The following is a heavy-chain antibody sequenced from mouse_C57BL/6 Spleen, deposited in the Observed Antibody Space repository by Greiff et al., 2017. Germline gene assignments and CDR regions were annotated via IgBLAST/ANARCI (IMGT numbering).Heavy chain of an antibody. Sequence: VQLQQSGAELVRPGASVTLSCKASGYTFTDYEMHWVKQTPVHGLEWIGAIDPETGGTAYNQKFKGKAILTADKSSSTAYMELRSLTSEDSAVYYCTADYDDFDDWGQGTTLTVSS. CDR3: TADYDDFDD. J-gene: IGHJ2*01. D-gene: IGHD2-4*01. CDR2: IDPETGGT. V-gene: IGHV1-15*01. CDR1: GYTFTDYE.